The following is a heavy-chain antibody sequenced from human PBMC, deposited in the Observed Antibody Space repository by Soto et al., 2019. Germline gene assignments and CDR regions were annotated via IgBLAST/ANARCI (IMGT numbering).Heavy chain of an antibody. J-gene: IGHJ4*02. CDR1: GFTFDDYA. CDR2: ISWNSGSI. D-gene: IGHD2-15*01. CDR3: ARDWTPVVAASRGVDY. V-gene: IGHV3-9*01. Sequence: PGGSLRLSCAASGFTFDDYAMHWVRQAPGKGLEWVSGISWNSGSISYADSVKGRFTISRDNAKNTLYLQMNSLRAEDTAVYYCARDWTPVVAASRGVDYWGQGTLVTVSS.